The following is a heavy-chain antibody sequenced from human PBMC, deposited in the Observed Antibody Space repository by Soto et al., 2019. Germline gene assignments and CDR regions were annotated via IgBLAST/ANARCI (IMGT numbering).Heavy chain of an antibody. CDR1: GGSISSSSYY. CDR2: IYYSGCT. D-gene: IGHD6-6*01. V-gene: IGHV4-39*01. J-gene: IGHJ4*02. CDR3: ARSAISIAARPAYFDY. Sequence: QLQLQESGPGLVKPSETLSLTCTVSGGSISSSSYYWGWIRQPPGKGLEWIGSIYYSGCTCYNPSLKSRVTMTVDTSKKQSSPQLRSAAAADRAVYDCARSAISIAARPAYFDYWGQGTLVTVSS.